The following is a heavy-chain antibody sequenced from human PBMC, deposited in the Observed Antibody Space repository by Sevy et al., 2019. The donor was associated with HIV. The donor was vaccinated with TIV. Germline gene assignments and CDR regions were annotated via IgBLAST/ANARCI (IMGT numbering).Heavy chain of an antibody. D-gene: IGHD6-13*01. V-gene: IGHV1-18*01. CDR3: ARGYSSSWYWSAPQTYFDY. Sequence: ASVKLSCKASGYTFTSYGISWVRQAPGQGLEWMGWISAYNGNTNYAQKLQGRVTMTTDTSTSTAYMELRSLRSDDTAVYYCARGYSSSWYWSAPQTYFDYWGQGTLVTVSS. CDR1: GYTFTSYG. J-gene: IGHJ4*02. CDR2: ISAYNGNT.